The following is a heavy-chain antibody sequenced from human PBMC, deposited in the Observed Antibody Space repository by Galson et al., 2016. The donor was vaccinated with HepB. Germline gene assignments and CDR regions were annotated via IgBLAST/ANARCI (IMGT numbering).Heavy chain of an antibody. J-gene: IGHJ4*02. V-gene: IGHV3-23*01. Sequence: SLRLSCAASGFTFNNYAMSWVRQAPGKGLEWVADIGGGGVNTYYADSVKGRFTVSRDNSENTLFLEMNSLRAEDTAVYYCARDYTTRAFDYWGQGTLVTVSS. CDR1: GFTFNNYA. D-gene: IGHD2-2*01. CDR3: ARDYTTRAFDY. CDR2: IGGGGVNT.